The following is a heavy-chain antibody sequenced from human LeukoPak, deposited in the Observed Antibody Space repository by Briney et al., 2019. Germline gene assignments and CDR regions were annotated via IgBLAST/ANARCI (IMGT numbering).Heavy chain of an antibody. J-gene: IGHJ4*02. CDR2: INHSGST. Sequence: PSETLSLTCAVYGGSFSGYYWSWIRQPPGKGLEWIGEINHSGSTNYNPSLKSRVTISVDTSKNQFSLKLSSVTAADTAVYYCASGNVDTAANWGQGTLVTVSS. CDR3: ASGNVDTAAN. D-gene: IGHD5-18*01. V-gene: IGHV4-34*01. CDR1: GGSFSGYY.